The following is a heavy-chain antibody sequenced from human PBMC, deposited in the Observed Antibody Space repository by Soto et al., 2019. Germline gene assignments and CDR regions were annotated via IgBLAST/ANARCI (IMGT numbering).Heavy chain of an antibody. D-gene: IGHD6-25*01. CDR3: ERRNGWALDI. Sequence: SETLSLTCSVSGGSISSYDCSWIRHPPGKGLEWIGYIYYSGSTNYNPSRKRRVTMSVDTSENQFSRKLSSVTAADTAVYYCERRNGWALDIWGQRI. V-gene: IGHV4-59*08. CDR1: GGSISSYD. J-gene: IGHJ3*02. CDR2: IYYSGST.